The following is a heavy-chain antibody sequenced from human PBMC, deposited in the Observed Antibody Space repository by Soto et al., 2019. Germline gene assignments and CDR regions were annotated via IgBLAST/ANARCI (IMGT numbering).Heavy chain of an antibody. CDR3: AKSDGSGRIFDY. V-gene: IGHV3-30*18. Sequence: ESGGGVVQPGRSLRLSCAASGFTFSSYGMHWVRQAPGKGLEWVAVISYDGSNKYYADSVKGRFTISRDNSKNTLYLQMNSLRAEDTAVYYCAKSDGSGRIFDYWGQGTLVTVSS. CDR1: GFTFSSYG. CDR2: ISYDGSNK. J-gene: IGHJ4*02. D-gene: IGHD6-19*01.